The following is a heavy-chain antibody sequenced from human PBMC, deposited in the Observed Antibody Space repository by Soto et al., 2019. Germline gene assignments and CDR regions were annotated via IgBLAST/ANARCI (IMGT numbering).Heavy chain of an antibody. CDR3: SKGYAMDA. Sequence: QVQLVQSGAEVKKPGASVKVSCKASGNTFPTYDINWVRQATGQGLEWMGWININSGKTAYAQKFQGRFTMTRNTSISTVYMELSSLRSDDTAVYYCSKGYAMDAWGQGTTVIVSS. V-gene: IGHV1-8*01. J-gene: IGHJ6*02. CDR1: GNTFPTYD. CDR2: ININSGKT.